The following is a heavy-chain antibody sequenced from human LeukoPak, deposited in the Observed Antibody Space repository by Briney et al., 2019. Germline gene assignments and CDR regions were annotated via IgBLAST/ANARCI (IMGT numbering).Heavy chain of an antibody. V-gene: IGHV3-23*01. CDR2: ISGSGGST. D-gene: IGHD6-13*01. Sequence: GGSLRLSCAASGFTFSSYAVSWVRQASGKGLEWVSAISGSGGSTYYADSVKGRFTISRDNSKNTLYLQMNSLRAEDTAVYYCAKDRTHGIAAAGTGYWGQGTLVTVSS. J-gene: IGHJ4*02. CDR3: AKDRTHGIAAAGTGY. CDR1: GFTFSSYA.